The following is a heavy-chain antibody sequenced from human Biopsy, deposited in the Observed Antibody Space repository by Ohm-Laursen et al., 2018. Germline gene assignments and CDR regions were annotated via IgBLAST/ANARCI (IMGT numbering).Heavy chain of an antibody. CDR2: DNPKKGDT. V-gene: IGHV1-2*06. Sequence: ASVKVSCKTTGYTFTDDQIHWVREAPGQGLEWMGLDNPKKGDTRYAQKFQGRVTMTSDVSVATAYMELTGLTSDDTAVYFCSREQHYYSAWGQGTLVTVSP. CDR3: SREQHYYSA. CDR1: GYTFTDDQ. D-gene: IGHD2-21*02. J-gene: IGHJ5*02.